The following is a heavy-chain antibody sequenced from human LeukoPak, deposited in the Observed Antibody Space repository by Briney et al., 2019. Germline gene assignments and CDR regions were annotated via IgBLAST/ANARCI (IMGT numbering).Heavy chain of an antibody. V-gene: IGHV3-23*01. CDR1: GFTFSSYA. Sequence: GGSLRLSCAASGFTFSSYAMSWVRQAPGKGLEWVSAISGSGGSTYYADSVKGRFTISRDNSKNTLYLQMNNLRAEDTAVYYCAKDRVGNSYGYWYFDYWGQGTLATISS. CDR3: AKDRVGNSYGYWYFDY. CDR2: ISGSGGST. D-gene: IGHD5-18*01. J-gene: IGHJ4*02.